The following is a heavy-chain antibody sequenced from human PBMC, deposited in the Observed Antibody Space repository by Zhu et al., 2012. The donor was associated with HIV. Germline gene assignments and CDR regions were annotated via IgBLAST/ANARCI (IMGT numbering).Heavy chain of an antibody. CDR1: GGSISSSSYY. D-gene: IGHD5-12*01. CDR2: IYYVGRT. V-gene: IGHV4-39*07. J-gene: IGHJ6*02. CDR3: ARQCDGSGYLYFYGMDV. Sequence: QVQLVESGPQLVKPSETLSLTCTVSGGSISSSSYYWGWIRQPPGKGLEWIGTIYYVGRTYYNSSLKSRVTISLDTSKNQFSLKLTSVTAADTAVYYCARQCDGSGYLYFYGMDVWGQGPRSPSP.